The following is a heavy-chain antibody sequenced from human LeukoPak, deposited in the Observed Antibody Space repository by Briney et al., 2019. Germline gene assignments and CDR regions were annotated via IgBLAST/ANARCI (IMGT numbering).Heavy chain of an antibody. D-gene: IGHD5-18*01. J-gene: IGHJ3*02. V-gene: IGHV3-74*01. Sequence: GGSLSSSCQPLGLTFSTYWRPWVRKPPGKGLLWVSRISHDGSSSSYADSVKGRFTISRDNAKNTLYLQMNSLRADDTAVYYCARAGYPYAFDIWGQGTMVTVSS. CDR1: GLTFSTYW. CDR3: ARAGYPYAFDI. CDR2: ISHDGSSS.